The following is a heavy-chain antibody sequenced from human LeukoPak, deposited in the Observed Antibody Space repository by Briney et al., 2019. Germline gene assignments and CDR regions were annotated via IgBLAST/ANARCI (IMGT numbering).Heavy chain of an antibody. V-gene: IGHV3-23*01. CDR2: IRGSGGST. J-gene: IGHJ6*02. Sequence: PGGSLRLSCAASGFTFSSYAMSWVRQAPGNGLEWVSAIRGSGGSTYYADSVKGRFTISRDNSKNTLYLQMNSLRAEDTAVYYCASPVKYCSGGSCYFNTDYYYGMDVWGQGTTVTVSS. CDR3: ASPVKYCSGGSCYFNTDYYYGMDV. D-gene: IGHD2-15*01. CDR1: GFTFSSYA.